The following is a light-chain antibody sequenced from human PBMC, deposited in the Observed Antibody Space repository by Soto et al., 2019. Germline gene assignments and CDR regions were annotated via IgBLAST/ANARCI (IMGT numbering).Light chain of an antibody. CDR1: QSISNW. J-gene: IGKJ2*01. CDR3: QQYKTYNT. V-gene: IGKV1-5*03. Sequence: DIQMTQSPSTLSASVGDRVIITCRASQSISNWLAWYQQKPGKAPKVLIHKATTLVSGVPSRFSGRGSGTEFTLTISSLQPDDFATYYCQQYKTYNTFGQGTKLEIK. CDR2: KAT.